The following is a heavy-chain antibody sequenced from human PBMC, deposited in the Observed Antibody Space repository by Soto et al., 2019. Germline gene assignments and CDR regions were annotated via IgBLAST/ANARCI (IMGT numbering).Heavy chain of an antibody. Sequence: QVQLVESGGGVVQPGRSLRLSCAASGFTFSNYAMHWVRQAPGKGLEWVAVISYDGSNKYYADSVKGRFTISRDNSKNTLYLQMNSLRAEDTAVYYCARDLGDYGGGGSYWGQGTLVTVSS. CDR3: ARDLGDYGGGGSY. CDR2: ISYDGSNK. CDR1: GFTFSNYA. V-gene: IGHV3-30-3*01. D-gene: IGHD4-17*01. J-gene: IGHJ4*02.